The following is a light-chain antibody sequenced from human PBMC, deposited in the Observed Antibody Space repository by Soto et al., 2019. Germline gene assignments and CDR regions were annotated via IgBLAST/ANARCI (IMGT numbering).Light chain of an antibody. Sequence: DIQMTQSPSSLSASVGDRVTITCQASQDISNYLNWYQQKPGKAPKLLIYDASNLETGVPSRFSGXGXGTDFTFTISXLXPEXIATYYCQQYDNLPPLTFGGGTKVEIK. CDR1: QDISNY. CDR3: QQYDNLPPLT. J-gene: IGKJ4*01. V-gene: IGKV1-33*01. CDR2: DAS.